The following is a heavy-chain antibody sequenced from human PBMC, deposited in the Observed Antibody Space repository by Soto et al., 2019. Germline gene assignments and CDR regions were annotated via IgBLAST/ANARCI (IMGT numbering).Heavy chain of an antibody. CDR3: ARDMAWGYYMPLPPQTWFDP. V-gene: IGHV4-61*08. CDR2: IYYSGST. J-gene: IGHJ5*02. Sequence: PSETLSLTCTVSGASITSGDYYWSWIRQSPGKGLEWIGYIYYSGSTNYNPSLKSRVTISVDTSKNQFSLKLSSVTAADTAVYYCARDMAWGYYMPLPPQTWFDPRGQGTLVTVSS. D-gene: IGHD3-3*01. CDR1: GASITSGDYY.